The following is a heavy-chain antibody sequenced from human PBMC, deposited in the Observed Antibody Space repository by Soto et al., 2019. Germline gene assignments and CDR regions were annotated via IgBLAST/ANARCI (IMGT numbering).Heavy chain of an antibody. CDR2: INHSGST. J-gene: IGHJ6*02. D-gene: IGHD5-12*01. V-gene: IGHV4-34*01. CDR1: GGSFSGYY. CDR3: ARVSRDGYNNYYYYYYGMDV. Sequence: SETLSLTCAVYGGSFSGYYWSWIRQPPGKGLEWIGEINHSGSTNYNPSLKSRVTISVDTSKNQFSLKLSSVTAADTAVYYFARVSRDGYNNYYYYYYGMDVWGQGTTVTVSS.